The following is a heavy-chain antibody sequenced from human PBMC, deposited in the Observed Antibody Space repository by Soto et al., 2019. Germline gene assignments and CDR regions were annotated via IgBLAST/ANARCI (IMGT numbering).Heavy chain of an antibody. Sequence: PGGSLRLSCAASGFTFSDYYMSWIRQAPGKGLEWVSYIGGSRNTIHYADSVKGRFTISRDNAKNSLYLQMNSLRAEDTAVYYCARDKDYAFDIWGQGTVVTVSS. CDR2: IGGSRNTI. J-gene: IGHJ3*02. V-gene: IGHV3-11*04. CDR1: GFTFSDYY. CDR3: ARDKDYAFDI.